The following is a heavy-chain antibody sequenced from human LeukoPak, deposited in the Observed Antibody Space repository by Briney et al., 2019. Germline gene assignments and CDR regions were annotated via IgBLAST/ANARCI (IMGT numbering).Heavy chain of an antibody. D-gene: IGHD6-19*01. CDR2: ISMSGTTT. J-gene: IGHJ5*02. CDR1: AFTFSDYY. CDR3: ARVGLDNTGWHISWFDP. Sequence: GGSLRLSCAASAFTFSDYYMSWIRQAPGKGLEWVSYISMSGTTTYYADSVKGRFTISRDNAQSSLFLQMNSLRVEDTAIYYCARVGLDNTGWHISWFDPWGQGTLVTVSS. V-gene: IGHV3-11*01.